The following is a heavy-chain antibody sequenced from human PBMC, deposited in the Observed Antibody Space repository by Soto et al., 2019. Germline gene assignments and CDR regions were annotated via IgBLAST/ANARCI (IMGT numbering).Heavy chain of an antibody. CDR2: INGDGSST. CDR1: GFTFRRYW. J-gene: IGHJ4*02. CDR3: ARGSSNWAYYFDF. D-gene: IGHD6-13*01. Sequence: GGSLRLSCAASGFTFRRYWMHWVRQASGKGLVWVSRINGDGSSTSYADFVKGRFTISRDNAKNTLYLQMNSLRDDDTAVYYWARGSSNWAYYFDFWGQGTLVTVSS. V-gene: IGHV3-74*01.